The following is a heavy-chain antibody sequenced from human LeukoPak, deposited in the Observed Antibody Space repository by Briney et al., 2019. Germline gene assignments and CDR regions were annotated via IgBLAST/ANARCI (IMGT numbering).Heavy chain of an antibody. D-gene: IGHD6-19*01. J-gene: IGHJ6*02. CDR3: AKAPRLVKGNLGYYYGMDV. V-gene: IGHV3-9*01. CDR2: ISWNSGSI. CDR1: GFTFDDYA. Sequence: TGGSLRLSCAASGFTFDDYAMHWVRQAPGKGLEWVSGISWNSGSIGYADSVKGRFTISRDNAKNSLYLQMNSLRAEDTALYYCAKAPRLVKGNLGYYYGMDVWGQGTTVTVSS.